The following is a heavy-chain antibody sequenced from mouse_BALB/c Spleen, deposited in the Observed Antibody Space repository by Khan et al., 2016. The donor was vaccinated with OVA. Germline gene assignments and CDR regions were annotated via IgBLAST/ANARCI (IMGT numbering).Heavy chain of an antibody. CDR3: TRSGYGAFAY. J-gene: IGHJ3*01. CDR2: INPSNGGT. V-gene: IGHV1S81*02. Sequence: QVRLQQSGAELVKPGALVRLSCKASGYTFTSYYLYWVKQRPGHGLEWIGDINPSNGGTNFNENFKTKATLTVDKSSSTAYMQLSSLTSEDSAVYYCTRSGYGAFAYWGQGTLVTVSA. CDR1: GYTFTSYY. D-gene: IGHD1-1*02.